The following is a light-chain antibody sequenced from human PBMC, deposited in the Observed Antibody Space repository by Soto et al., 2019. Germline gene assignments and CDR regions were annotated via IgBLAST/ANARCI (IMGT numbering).Light chain of an antibody. J-gene: IGKJ5*01. CDR3: QQYNNWPPIT. CDR1: QSVKSN. CDR2: GAS. V-gene: IGKV3-15*01. Sequence: ETVMTQSPATLSVSPGERATLSCRASQSVKSNLAWYQQKPGQAPRLLIYGASTRATDIPARFSGSGSGTEFTLTISGLQSEDFAVYYCQQYNNWPPITFGQGTRLEIK.